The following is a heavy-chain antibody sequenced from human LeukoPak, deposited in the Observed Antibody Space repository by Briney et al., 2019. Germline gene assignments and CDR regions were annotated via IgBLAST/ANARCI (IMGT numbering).Heavy chain of an antibody. J-gene: IGHJ4*02. CDR3: ARLGVYSSSWYPYYFDY. V-gene: IGHV4-39*01. D-gene: IGHD6-13*01. Sequence: SETLSLTCTVSGGSISSSSYYWGWIRQPPGKGLEWIGSIYYSGSTYYNPSLKSRVTISVDTSKNQFSLKLSSVTAADTAVYYCARLGVYSSSWYPYYFDYWGQGTLVTVSS. CDR2: IYYSGST. CDR1: GGSISSSSYY.